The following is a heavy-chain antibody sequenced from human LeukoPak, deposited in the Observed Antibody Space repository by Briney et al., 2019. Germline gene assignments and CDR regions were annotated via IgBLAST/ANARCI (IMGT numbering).Heavy chain of an antibody. CDR1: GGSFSGYY. V-gene: IGHV4-34*01. J-gene: IGHJ4*02. D-gene: IGHD2-15*01. CDR2: INHSGST. CDR3: ARDRPGGSNLDY. Sequence: SETLSLTCAVYGGSFSGYYWSWIRQPPGKGLEWVGEINHSGSTTYNPSLKSRVTISVDTSKNQFSLKLSSVNAADPAVFSFARDRPGGSNLDYWGQGTLVTVSS.